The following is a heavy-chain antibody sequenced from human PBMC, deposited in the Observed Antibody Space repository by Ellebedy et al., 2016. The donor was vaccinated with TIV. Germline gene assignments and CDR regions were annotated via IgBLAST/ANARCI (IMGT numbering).Heavy chain of an antibody. J-gene: IGHJ4*02. CDR1: GFSLSTSGVG. V-gene: IGHV2-5*01. D-gene: IGHD5-12*01. CDR2: TYWNDDN. CDR3: AHANWWLRGCDH. Sequence: SGPTLVKPTQTLTLTCTFSGFSLSTSGVGVGWIRQRPGKALEWLALTYWNDDNRYSPSLKSRLTITKDTSKNQVVLIMTNMDPMDTATYFCAHANWWLRGCDHWGQGTPVTVSS.